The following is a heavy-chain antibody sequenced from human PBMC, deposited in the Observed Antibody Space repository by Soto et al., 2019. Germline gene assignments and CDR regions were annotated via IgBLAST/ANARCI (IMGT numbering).Heavy chain of an antibody. CDR1: GFTFSSYG. CDR2: ISYDGSNK. D-gene: IGHD6-6*01. V-gene: IGHV3-30*18. CDR3: AKDSTDSSSAPDAFDI. Sequence: GGSLRLSCAASGFTFSSYGMHWVRQAPGKGLEWVAVISYDGSNKYYADSVKGRFTISRDNSKNTLYLQMNSLRAEDTAVYYCAKDSTDSSSAPDAFDIWGQGTMVTVSS. J-gene: IGHJ3*02.